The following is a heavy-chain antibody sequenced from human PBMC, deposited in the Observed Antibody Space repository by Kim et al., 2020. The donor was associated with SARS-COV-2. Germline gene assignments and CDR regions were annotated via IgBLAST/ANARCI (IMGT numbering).Heavy chain of an antibody. D-gene: IGHD1-26*01. V-gene: IGHV4-4*02. CDR3: ASALGATRDGCDY. J-gene: IGHJ4*02. CDR2: NYHSGTT. CDR1: GGSISSSNW. Sequence: SETLSLTCAVSGGSISSSNWWSWVRQPPGKGLGWFGENYHSGTTNYNPSLKCRVTISVNKSKNQFSLKLSSVTAADTAVYYCASALGATRDGCDYWGQGTLVSVST.